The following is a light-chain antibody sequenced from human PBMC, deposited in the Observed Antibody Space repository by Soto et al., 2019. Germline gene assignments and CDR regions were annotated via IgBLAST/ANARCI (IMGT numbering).Light chain of an antibody. CDR1: TRHRSYA. CDR3: QTWGTATVV. V-gene: IGLV4-69*01. CDR2: LNPDGTH. J-gene: IGLJ2*01. Sequence: QPVLTQSPSASASLGASVKLTCTLSTRHRSYAIAWHQHQPEKGPRFLMTLNPDGTHRKGDGIPDRFSGSSSGAERYLTISSLQSEDEADYYCQTWGTATVVFGGGTKLTVL.